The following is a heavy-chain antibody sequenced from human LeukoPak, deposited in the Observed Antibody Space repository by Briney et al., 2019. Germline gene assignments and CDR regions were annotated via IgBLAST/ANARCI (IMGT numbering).Heavy chain of an antibody. CDR1: GYTFTSYD. V-gene: IGHV1-8*03. J-gene: IGHJ4*02. CDR2: MNPNSGNT. Sequence: ASVKVSCKASGYTFTSYDINWVRQATGQGLEWMGWMNPNSGNTGYAQKFQGRVTITRNTSISTAYMELSSLRSEDTAVYYCATRAEYYYDSSGYPLLGYWGQGTLVTVSS. CDR3: ATRAEYYYDSSGYPLLGY. D-gene: IGHD3-22*01.